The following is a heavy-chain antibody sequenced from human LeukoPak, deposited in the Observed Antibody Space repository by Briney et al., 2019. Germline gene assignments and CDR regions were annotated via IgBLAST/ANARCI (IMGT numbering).Heavy chain of an antibody. D-gene: IGHD5-12*01. V-gene: IGHV1-18*01. CDR2: ISAYNGNT. CDR3: ARIAVDIVATGCAFDI. CDR1: GYTFTSYG. J-gene: IGHJ3*02. Sequence: ASVKVSCKASGYTFTSYGISWVRQAPGQGREWMGWISAYNGNTNYAQKLQGRVTMTTDTSTSTAYMELRSLRSDDTAVYYCARIAVDIVATGCAFDIWGQGTMVTVSS.